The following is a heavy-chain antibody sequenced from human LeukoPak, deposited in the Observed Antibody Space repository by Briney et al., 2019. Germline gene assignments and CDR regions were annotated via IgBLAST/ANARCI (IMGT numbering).Heavy chain of an antibody. CDR1: GGSISSSNW. CDR2: ISHSGST. CDR3: AREAAAARGRFDY. J-gene: IGHJ4*02. Sequence: SETLSLTCAVSGGSISSSNWWSWVRQPPGKGLEWLGEISHSGSTDYNPSLKSRVTMPVDKSKNQFSLKVTFVTVADTAVYYCAREAAAARGRFDYWGQGTLVTVSS. V-gene: IGHV4-4*02. D-gene: IGHD6-13*01.